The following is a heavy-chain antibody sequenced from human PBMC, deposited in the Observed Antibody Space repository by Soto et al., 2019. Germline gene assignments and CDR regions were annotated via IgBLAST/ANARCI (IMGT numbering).Heavy chain of an antibody. Sequence: GRSLRLSFAASGCTFSSSWMHWVRQAPGKGLMWVSHINSDGSTTTFADSVKGRFTISRDNAKNTVYLQMNSLRAEDTAVYYCTRDWSYASESWGQGTLVTVSS. V-gene: IGHV3-74*01. CDR2: INSDGSTT. CDR3: TRDWSYASES. D-gene: IGHD3-16*01. J-gene: IGHJ5*02. CDR1: GCTFSSSW.